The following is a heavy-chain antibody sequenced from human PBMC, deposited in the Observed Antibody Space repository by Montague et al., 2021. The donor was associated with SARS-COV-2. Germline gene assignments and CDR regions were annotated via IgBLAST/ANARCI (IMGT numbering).Heavy chain of an antibody. CDR1: GFTFSSYA. Sequence: SLRLSCAASGFTFSSYAMHWVRQAPGKGLEWVAVISYDGSNKYYADSVKGRFTISRDNSKSTLYLQMNSLRAEDTAVYYCAKDIHSVVVTGMDVWGQGTTVTVSS. J-gene: IGHJ6*02. V-gene: IGHV3-30*04. CDR2: ISYDGSNK. D-gene: IGHD2-21*01. CDR3: AKDIHSVVVTGMDV.